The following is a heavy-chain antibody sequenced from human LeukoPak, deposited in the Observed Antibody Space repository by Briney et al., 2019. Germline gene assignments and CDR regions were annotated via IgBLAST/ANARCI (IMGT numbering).Heavy chain of an antibody. V-gene: IGHV4-38-2*02. D-gene: IGHD1-26*01. Sequence: KTSETLSLTCTVSGYSITSAYYWGWIRQPPGKGLEWIGSFFLKGSTYYSPSLKSRVTMSVDTSKNQFSLRLSSVTAADTAIYYCARGISGSGSYGHFDYWGQGILVTVSS. CDR2: FFLKGST. J-gene: IGHJ4*02. CDR3: ARGISGSGSYGHFDY. CDR1: GYSITSAYY.